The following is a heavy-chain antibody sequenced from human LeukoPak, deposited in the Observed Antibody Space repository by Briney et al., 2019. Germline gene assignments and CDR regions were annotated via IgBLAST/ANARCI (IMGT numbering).Heavy chain of an antibody. V-gene: IGHV3-23*01. CDR1: GFTFSNYA. J-gene: IGHJ4*02. CDR3: AKVGEGLLWFGELFLPYFDY. CDR2: ISASGGTT. D-gene: IGHD3-10*01. Sequence: GGSLRLSCAASGFTFSNYAMTWVRQAPGKGLEWVSGISASGGTTYYADSVKGRFTISRDNSKNTLYLQMNSLRAEDTAVYYCAKVGEGLLWFGELFLPYFDYWGQGTLVTVSS.